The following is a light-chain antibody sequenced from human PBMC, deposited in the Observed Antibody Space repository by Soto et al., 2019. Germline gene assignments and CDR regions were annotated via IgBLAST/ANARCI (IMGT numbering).Light chain of an antibody. J-gene: IGLJ1*01. V-gene: IGLV1-40*01. CDR2: ANS. Sequence: QSVLTQPPSVSGAPGQRVTISCTGSSSNIGANYDVHWYQQRPGTAPKLLIFANSNRPSGVPDRFSGSKSGTSASLVITGLQSDDESDYYCAAWDDSLSAYVFGTGTKLTVL. CDR1: SSNIGANYD. CDR3: AAWDDSLSAYV.